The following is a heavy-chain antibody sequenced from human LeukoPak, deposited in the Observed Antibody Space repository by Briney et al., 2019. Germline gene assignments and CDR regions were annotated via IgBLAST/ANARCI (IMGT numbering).Heavy chain of an antibody. V-gene: IGHV3-73*01. CDR1: GFTFSGSA. CDR3: ARESYCSGGSCYSGRAFDI. Sequence: GGSLRVSCEACGFTFSGSAMHWVRLASGKGLEWVGRIRSKAKSYATEYSASLKDRFTISRDDSKNTAYLQMSSLRAEDTAVFYCARESYCSGGSCYSGRAFDIWGQGTMVTVSS. CDR2: IRSKAKSYAT. J-gene: IGHJ3*02. D-gene: IGHD2-15*01.